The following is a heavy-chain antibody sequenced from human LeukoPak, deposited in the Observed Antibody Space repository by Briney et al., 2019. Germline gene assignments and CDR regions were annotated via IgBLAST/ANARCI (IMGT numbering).Heavy chain of an antibody. CDR3: AKDRDYDILTGPTMDV. J-gene: IGHJ6*02. D-gene: IGHD3-9*01. V-gene: IGHV3-9*01. Sequence: GGPLRLSCAASGFTFDDYAMPWVGQAPGKGREGAPVISGNSGSIGYADSVKGRFTISRDNAKNSLYLQMNSLRAEDTALYYCAKDRDYDILTGPTMDVWGQGTTVTVS. CDR2: ISGNSGSI. CDR1: GFTFDDYA.